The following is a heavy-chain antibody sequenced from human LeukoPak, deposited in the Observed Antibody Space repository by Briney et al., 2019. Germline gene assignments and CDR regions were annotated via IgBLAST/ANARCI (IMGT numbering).Heavy chain of an antibody. Sequence: PGGSLRLSCAASGFTFSSYAMSWVRQAPGKGLEWVSAISGSGGSTYYADSVKGRFTISRDNSKNTLYLQMNSLRAEDTAVYYCANMYYYDSSGPKWCYYFDYWGQGTLVTVSS. J-gene: IGHJ4*02. V-gene: IGHV3-23*01. D-gene: IGHD3-22*01. CDR1: GFTFSSYA. CDR2: ISGSGGST. CDR3: ANMYYYDSSGPKWCYYFDY.